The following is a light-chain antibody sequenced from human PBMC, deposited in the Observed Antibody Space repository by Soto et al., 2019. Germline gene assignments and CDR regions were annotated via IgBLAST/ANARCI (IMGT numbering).Light chain of an antibody. V-gene: IGLV1-47*01. CDR3: VTWDDSLSAVV. Sequence: VLTQPPSASGTPGQRVTISCSGSSSNIGTNYVYWYQQLPGTAPKLLIYRNGQRPSGVPDRFSGSKSGTSASLAISGLRSEDEADYYCVTWDDSLSAVVFGGGTKVTVL. CDR1: SSNIGTNY. J-gene: IGLJ2*01. CDR2: RNG.